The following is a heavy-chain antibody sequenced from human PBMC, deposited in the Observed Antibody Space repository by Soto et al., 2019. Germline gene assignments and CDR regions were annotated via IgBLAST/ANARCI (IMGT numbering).Heavy chain of an antibody. CDR2: INAGNDDT. Sequence: QVQLVQSGAEVKKPGASVKVSCKASGYTLTAYGLHWVRQAPGQRLEWMGWINAGNDDTKYSQKFHGRFTITRDTSATTAYMELSSLRSEDTASYYCARGGRMGRLLSYYYGMDVWGQGTTVTVSS. CDR3: ARGGRMGRLLSYYYGMDV. D-gene: IGHD1-26*01. J-gene: IGHJ6*02. V-gene: IGHV1-3*01. CDR1: GYTLTAYG.